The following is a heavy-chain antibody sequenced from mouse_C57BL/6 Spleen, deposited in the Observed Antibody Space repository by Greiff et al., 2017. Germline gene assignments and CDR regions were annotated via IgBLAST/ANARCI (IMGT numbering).Heavy chain of an antibody. D-gene: IGHD2-1*01. V-gene: IGHV7-3*01. CDR1: GFTFTDYY. Sequence: EVMLVESGGGLVQPGGSLSLSCAASGFTFTDYYMSWVRQPPGKALEWLGFIRNKANGYTTEYSASVKGRFTTSRDNSKSILYLQMSALRAEDSATYYCASGNYGFAYWGQGTRVTVSA. J-gene: IGHJ3*01. CDR3: ASGNYGFAY. CDR2: IRNKANGYTT.